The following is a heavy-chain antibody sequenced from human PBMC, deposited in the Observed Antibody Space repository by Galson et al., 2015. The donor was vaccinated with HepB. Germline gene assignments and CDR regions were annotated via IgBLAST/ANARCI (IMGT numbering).Heavy chain of an antibody. V-gene: IGHV5-51*01. CDR2: IYPDDSTV. J-gene: IGHJ5*02. CDR1: GYTFGHYW. CDR3: ARFSAAGFSLNWSDP. Sequence: QSGAEVKKPGESLKISCRGSGYTFGHYWIGWVRQMPGKGLEWMGIIYPDDSTVRYSPSFQGQVTISADKSTATAYLEWSSLKASDTAMYFCARFSAAGFSLNWSDPWGQGTLVTVSS. D-gene: IGHD1-14*01.